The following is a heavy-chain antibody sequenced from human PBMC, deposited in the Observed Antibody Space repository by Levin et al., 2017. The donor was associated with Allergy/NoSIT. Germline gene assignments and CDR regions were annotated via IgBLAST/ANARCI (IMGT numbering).Heavy chain of an antibody. CDR1: HASISSTNW. Sequence: SETLSLTCAVSHASISSTNWWSWVRQPPGKGLEWIGEIYHSGSANYNPSLKSRVTMSVDRSHNEFSLNLTSVTAADTAVYFCAVVGGNSAAFFHWGQGTLVTVSS. CDR3: AVVGGNSAAFFH. D-gene: IGHD4-23*01. V-gene: IGHV4-4*02. J-gene: IGHJ4*02. CDR2: IYHSGSA.